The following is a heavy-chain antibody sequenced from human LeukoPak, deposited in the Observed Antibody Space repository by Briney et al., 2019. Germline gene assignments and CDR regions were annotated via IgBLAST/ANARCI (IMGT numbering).Heavy chain of an antibody. D-gene: IGHD3-16*01. V-gene: IGHV3-30*02. Sequence: GGSLRLSCAASGFTFSTYGMHWVRQAPGKRLEWVAFIGHDGTKIYYADSVQGRFTISRDNSKNTLYLEMNSLSGEDTALYYCAKDHVTWGNRYFDHWGQGTLGTVSS. CDR3: AKDHVTWGNRYFDH. CDR2: IGHDGTKI. CDR1: GFTFSTYG. J-gene: IGHJ4*02.